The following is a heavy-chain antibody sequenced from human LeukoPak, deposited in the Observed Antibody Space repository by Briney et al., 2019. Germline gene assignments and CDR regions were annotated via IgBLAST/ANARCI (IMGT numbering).Heavy chain of an antibody. CDR2: IYHSRST. CDR1: GGSISTSSYY. Sequence: PSETLSLTCTVSGGSISTSSYYWGWIHQPPGKGLEWIGSIYHSRSTYYNASLKSRATISADTSKNQFSLKLSSVTAADTAVYYCARHRWMEVYGSGSYYVDYWGQGTLVTVSS. CDR3: ARHRWMEVYGSGSYYVDY. J-gene: IGHJ4*02. D-gene: IGHD3-10*01. V-gene: IGHV4-39*01.